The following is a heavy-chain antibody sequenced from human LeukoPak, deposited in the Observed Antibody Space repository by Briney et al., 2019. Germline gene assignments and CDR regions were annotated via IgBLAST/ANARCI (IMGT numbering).Heavy chain of an antibody. J-gene: IGHJ5*02. CDR1: GGSISSYY. V-gene: IGHV4-59*01. CDR2: IYYSGST. CDR3: VRALFDFWSGYYFPNWFDP. Sequence: SETLSLTCTVSGGSISSYYWSWIRQPPGKGLEWIGYIYYSGSTNYNPSLKSRVTISVDTSKNQFSLKLSSVTAADTAVYYCVRALFDFWSGYYFPNWFDPWGQGTLVTVSS. D-gene: IGHD3-3*01.